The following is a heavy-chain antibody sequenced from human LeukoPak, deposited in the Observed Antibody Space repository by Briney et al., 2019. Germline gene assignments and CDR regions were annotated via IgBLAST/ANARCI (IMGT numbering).Heavy chain of an antibody. CDR3: AREIFGSGSYPDY. Sequence: GSSLRLSCAASGFSFSTYVVHCVRQSPGRGGEGVALIWHDSSHTFYTDSVEGRFTLSRDNSKTTVYLQMNSLGGEDTAVHYCAREIFGSGSYPDYWGQGTLVTVSS. V-gene: IGHV3-33*01. J-gene: IGHJ4*02. D-gene: IGHD3-10*01. CDR1: GFSFSTYV. CDR2: IWHDSSHT.